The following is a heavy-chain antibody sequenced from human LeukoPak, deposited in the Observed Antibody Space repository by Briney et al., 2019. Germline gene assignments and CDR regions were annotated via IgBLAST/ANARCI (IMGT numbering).Heavy chain of an antibody. D-gene: IGHD3-22*01. V-gene: IGHV3-23*01. CDR2: ISGSGGST. J-gene: IGHJ4*02. Sequence: GGSLRLSCAASGFTFSSYAMSWVRQAPGKGLEWVSAISGSGGSTYYADSVKGRFTISRDNSKNTLYLQMNSLRAEDTAVYYCAKPPYDSGGYYYYFDYWGQGTLVTVSS. CDR1: GFTFSSYA. CDR3: AKPPYDSGGYYYYFDY.